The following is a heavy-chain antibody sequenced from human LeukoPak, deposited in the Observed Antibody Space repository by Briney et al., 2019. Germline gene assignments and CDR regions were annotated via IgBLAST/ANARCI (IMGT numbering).Heavy chain of an antibody. Sequence: RTSETLSLTCTVSGGSISSYYWSWIRQPAGKGLEWIGRIYTSGSTNYNPSLKSRVTMSVDTSKNQFSLKLSSVTAADTAVYYCARGRQLGPTGYYFDYRGQGTLVTVSS. V-gene: IGHV4-4*07. D-gene: IGHD6-13*01. J-gene: IGHJ4*02. CDR1: GGSISSYY. CDR3: ARGRQLGPTGYYFDY. CDR2: IYTSGST.